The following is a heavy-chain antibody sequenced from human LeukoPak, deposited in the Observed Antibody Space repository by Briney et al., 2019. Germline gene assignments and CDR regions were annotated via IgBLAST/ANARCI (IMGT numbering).Heavy chain of an antibody. D-gene: IGHD6-25*01. V-gene: IGHV1-18*01. Sequence: ASVKVSCKASGYTFTKFGISWVRQAPGQEFEWMGWISPYNDNTNYAKKFQGRVTLTTDTSTSTAYMELRGRTSDDTAVYYCAREPSGLLFDYWGLGTLVTVSS. CDR1: GYTFTKFG. CDR2: ISPYNDNT. CDR3: AREPSGLLFDY. J-gene: IGHJ4*02.